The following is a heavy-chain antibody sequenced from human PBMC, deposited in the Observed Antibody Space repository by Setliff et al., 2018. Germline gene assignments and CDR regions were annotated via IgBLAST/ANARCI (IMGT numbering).Heavy chain of an antibody. J-gene: IGHJ6*03. CDR3: ARDKGYDSSGYYFYYYYYMDV. CDR2: INPGNGNT. V-gene: IGHV1-3*01. CDR1: GYTFTDYA. Sequence: ASVKVSCKAPGYTFTDYAMHWVRQAPGQRLEWMGWINPGNGNTKYSQKFQGRVTITRDTSASTAYMELSSLRSEDTAVYYCARDKGYDSSGYYFYYYYYMDVWGKGTTVTVSS. D-gene: IGHD3-22*01.